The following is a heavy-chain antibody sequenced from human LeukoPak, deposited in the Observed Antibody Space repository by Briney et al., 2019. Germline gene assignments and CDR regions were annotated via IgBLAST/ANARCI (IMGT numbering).Heavy chain of an antibody. CDR2: ISYDGSNK. V-gene: IGHV3-30*18. J-gene: IGHJ4*02. CDR1: GFTFSSYG. CDR3: AKVEIAAAGSY. Sequence: PGGSLRLSCAASGFTFSSYGMHWVRQAPGKRLEWVAVISYDGSNKYYADSVKGRFTISRDNSKNTLYLQMNSLRAEDTAVYYCAKVEIAAAGSYWGQGTLVTVSS. D-gene: IGHD6-13*01.